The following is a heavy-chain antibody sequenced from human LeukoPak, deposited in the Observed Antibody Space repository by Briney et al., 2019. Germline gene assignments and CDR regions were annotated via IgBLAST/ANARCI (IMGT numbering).Heavy chain of an antibody. CDR3: ARENPRIQLWFRGDYFNY. Sequence: SETLSLTCTVSGGSISSYYWSWIRQPAGKGLEWIGRIYTSGSTNYNPSLMSRVPMSVDTSKNQFSLKLSSVTAADTAVYYCARENPRIQLWFRGDYFNYWGQGTLVTVSS. CDR1: GGSISSYY. CDR2: IYTSGST. V-gene: IGHV4-4*07. D-gene: IGHD5-18*01. J-gene: IGHJ4*02.